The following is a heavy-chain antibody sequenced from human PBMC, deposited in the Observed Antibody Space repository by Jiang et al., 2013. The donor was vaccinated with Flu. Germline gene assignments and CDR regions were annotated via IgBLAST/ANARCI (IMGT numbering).Heavy chain of an antibody. Sequence: KKPGESLRISCKGSGYSFTSYWISWVRQMPGKGLEWMGRIDPSDSYTNYSPSFQGHVTISADKSISTAYLQWSSLKASDTAMYYCARRRYCSSTSCYTHRASYWYFDLWGRGTLVTVSS. V-gene: IGHV5-10-1*01. CDR2: IDPSDSYT. D-gene: IGHD2-2*02. CDR3: ARRRYCSSTSCYTHRASYWYFDL. J-gene: IGHJ2*01. CDR1: GYSFTSYW.